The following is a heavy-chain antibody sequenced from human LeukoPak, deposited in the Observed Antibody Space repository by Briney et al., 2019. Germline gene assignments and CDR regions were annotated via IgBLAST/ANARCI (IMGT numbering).Heavy chain of an antibody. Sequence: ASVKVSCKASGYTFTSYDINWVRQATGQGLEWMGWLNPNSGNTGYAQKFQDRVTITRNTSINTAYMELSGLRSEDTAVYCCARMTVSGRDNWFDPWGQGTLVTVSS. J-gene: IGHJ5*02. CDR3: ARMTVSGRDNWFDP. V-gene: IGHV1-8*03. D-gene: IGHD6-19*01. CDR2: LNPNSGNT. CDR1: GYTFTSYD.